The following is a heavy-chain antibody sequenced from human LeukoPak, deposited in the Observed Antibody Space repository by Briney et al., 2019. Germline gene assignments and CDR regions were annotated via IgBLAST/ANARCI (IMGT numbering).Heavy chain of an antibody. Sequence: SETLSLTCTVSGGSISSHYWSWIRQPPGKGLEWIGYIYYSGSTNYNPSLKSRVTISVDTSKNQFSLKLSSVTAADTAVYYCARAYSSSWYVTYWGQGTLVTVSS. J-gene: IGHJ4*02. CDR1: GGSISSHY. V-gene: IGHV4-59*08. CDR3: ARAYSSSWYVTY. CDR2: IYYSGST. D-gene: IGHD6-13*01.